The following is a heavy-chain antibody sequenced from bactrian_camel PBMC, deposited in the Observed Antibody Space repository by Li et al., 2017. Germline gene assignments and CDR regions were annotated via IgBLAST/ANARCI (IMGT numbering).Heavy chain of an antibody. Sequence: VQLVESGGGLVQPRGSLMLSCEVSRNDRSNYCLGWSRQAPGKEREGVAGILSDGRRTTYADSVKGRFTISQNNAKTWLYLQMNDLKPEDTATYYCAARDLWGSGGLYEAAYTIWGRGTQVTVS. CDR1: RNDRSNYC. CDR3: AARDLWGSGGLYEAAYTI. CDR2: ILSDGRRT. J-gene: IGHJ4*01. D-gene: IGHD3*01. V-gene: IGHV3S6*01.